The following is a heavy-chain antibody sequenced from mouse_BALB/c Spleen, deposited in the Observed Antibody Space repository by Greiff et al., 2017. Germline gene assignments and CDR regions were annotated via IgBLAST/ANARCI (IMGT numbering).Heavy chain of an antibody. CDR2: ISYSGST. D-gene: IGHD2-1*01. J-gene: IGHJ2*01. CDR3: ARSSLGNTFDY. V-gene: IGHV3-2*02. Sequence: VQLKESGPGLVKPSQSLSLTCTVTGYSIPSAYAWNWIRQFPGTKLEWMGDISYSGSTSYNPSLKSRISITRDTSKNQFFLQLNSVTTEDTATYYCARSSLGNTFDYWGQGTTLTVSS. CDR1: GYSIPSAYA.